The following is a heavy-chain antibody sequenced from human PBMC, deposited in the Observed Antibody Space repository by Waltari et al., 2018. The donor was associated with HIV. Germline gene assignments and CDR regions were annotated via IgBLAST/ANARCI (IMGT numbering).Heavy chain of an antibody. V-gene: IGHV4-39*01. Sequence: QLQLQASGPGLVKPSETLSLTCTVPVGSISSSSYYWARIRPPPGRGLAWMGSIYYSGSTNYNPSLKSRVTISVDTSKNQFSLKLSSVTAADTAVYYCARVQTGVDTAMVNRYFDLWGRGTLVTVSS. CDR3: ARVQTGVDTAMVNRYFDL. CDR1: VGSISSSSYY. CDR2: IYYSGST. D-gene: IGHD5-18*01. J-gene: IGHJ2*01.